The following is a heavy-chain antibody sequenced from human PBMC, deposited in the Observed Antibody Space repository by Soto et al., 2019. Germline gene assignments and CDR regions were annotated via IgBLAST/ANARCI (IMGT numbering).Heavy chain of an antibody. CDR2: ITPFNGNN. J-gene: IGHJ4*02. Sequence: QMQLVQSGAEVKKTGSSVKVSCKASGYTFTYRYLHWVRQAPGQALEWLGWITPFNGNNNNAQKFQDRVTITRDRSMSTAYMELSSLRSEDTAMYYCVSFGVAGDFDYWGQGTLVTVSS. D-gene: IGHD3-3*01. CDR3: VSFGVAGDFDY. V-gene: IGHV1-45*02. CDR1: GYTFTYRY.